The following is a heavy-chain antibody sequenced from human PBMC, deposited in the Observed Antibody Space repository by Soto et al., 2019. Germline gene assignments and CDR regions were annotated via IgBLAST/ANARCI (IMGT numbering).Heavy chain of an antibody. V-gene: IGHV3-73*01. CDR2: IRSKANSYAT. D-gene: IGHD3-9*01. J-gene: IGHJ6*02. CDR3: IEGYDILTGYEKYYYYYGMDV. CDR1: GFTFSGSA. Sequence: EVQLVESGGGLVQPGGSLKLSCAASGFTFSGSAMHWVRQASGKGLEWVGRIRSKANSYATAYAASVKGRFTISRDDSKNTAYLQMNSLKTEDTAVYYCIEGYDILTGYEKYYYYYGMDVWGQGTTVTVSS.